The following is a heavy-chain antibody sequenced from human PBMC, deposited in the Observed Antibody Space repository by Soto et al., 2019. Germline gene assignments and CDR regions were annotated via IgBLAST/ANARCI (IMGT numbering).Heavy chain of an antibody. CDR1: GGSISSSSYY. CDR3: ARHLPYSNFPSYYYYYMDV. D-gene: IGHD4-4*01. V-gene: IGHV4-39*01. Sequence: SETLSLTCTVSGGSISSSSYYWGLIRQPPGKGLEWIGSIYYSGSTYYNPSLKSRVTISVDTSKNQFSLKLSSVTAADTAVYYCARHLPYSNFPSYYYYYMDVWGKGTTVTVSS. CDR2: IYYSGST. J-gene: IGHJ6*03.